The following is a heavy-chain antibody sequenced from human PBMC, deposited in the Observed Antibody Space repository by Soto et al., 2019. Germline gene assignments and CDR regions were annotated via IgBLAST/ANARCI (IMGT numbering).Heavy chain of an antibody. CDR3: VKRIAVFGMDV. J-gene: IGHJ6*02. V-gene: IGHV3-64D*06. CDR1: GFTFSNFA. CDR2: ISDNGRST. Sequence: GGSLRLSCSASGFTFSNFAMHWVRQAPGKGLEYVSAISDNGRSTYYADSMKGRFTISRDNSKNTLYLQMSSLRAEDTAVYYCVKRIAVFGMDVWGQGTTVTVSS. D-gene: IGHD6-19*01.